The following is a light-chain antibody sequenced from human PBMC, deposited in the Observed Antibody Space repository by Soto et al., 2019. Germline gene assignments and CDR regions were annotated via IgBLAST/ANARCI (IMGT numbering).Light chain of an antibody. CDR2: GAS. CDR3: QQYGSSSLT. J-gene: IGKJ4*01. V-gene: IGKV3-20*01. CDR1: QSVSSSY. Sequence: EIVLTQSPGTLSLSPGERATLSCRASQSVSSSYLAWYQQKPGQAPRLLISGASSRATGIADRFSGSGSGTDFTLTISRLVHEDVAVYYCQQYGSSSLTFGGGTKVEIK.